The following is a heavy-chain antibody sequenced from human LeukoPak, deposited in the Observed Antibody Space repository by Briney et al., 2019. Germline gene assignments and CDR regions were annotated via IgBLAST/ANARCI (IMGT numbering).Heavy chain of an antibody. D-gene: IGHD3-10*01. CDR3: VKGTRGVIIPNFDY. Sequence: GGSLRLSCAASGFTFSSYGMHRVRQAPGKGLEWVAVISYDGSNKYYADSVKGRFTISRDNSKNTLYLQMNSLRAEDTAVYYCVKGTRGVIIPNFDYWGQGTLVTVSS. V-gene: IGHV3-30*18. CDR2: ISYDGSNK. J-gene: IGHJ4*02. CDR1: GFTFSSYG.